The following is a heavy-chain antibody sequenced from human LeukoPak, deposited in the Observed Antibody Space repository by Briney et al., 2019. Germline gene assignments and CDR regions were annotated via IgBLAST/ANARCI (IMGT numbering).Heavy chain of an antibody. Sequence: GGSLRLSCAAPGFTFSSYAMSWVRQAPGKGLEWVSAISGSGGSTYYADSVKGRFTISRDNSKNTLYLQMNSLRAEDTAVYYCARVGSGNFLGAFDIWGQGTMVTVSS. D-gene: IGHD1-26*01. J-gene: IGHJ3*02. CDR1: GFTFSSYA. CDR3: ARVGSGNFLGAFDI. CDR2: ISGSGGST. V-gene: IGHV3-23*01.